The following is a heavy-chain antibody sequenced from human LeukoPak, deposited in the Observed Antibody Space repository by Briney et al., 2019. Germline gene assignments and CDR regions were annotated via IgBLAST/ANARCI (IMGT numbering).Heavy chain of an antibody. CDR3: ARDAYCSSTSCYIPKRYFQH. V-gene: IGHV1-18*01. J-gene: IGHJ1*01. Sequence: GSSVKVSCKASGGTFSSYAISWVRQAPGQGLEWMGWISAYNGNTNHAQKLQGRVTMTTDTSTSTAYMELRSLRSDDTAVYYCARDAYCSSTSCYIPKRYFQHWGQGTLVTVSS. D-gene: IGHD2-2*02. CDR2: ISAYNGNT. CDR1: GGTFSSYA.